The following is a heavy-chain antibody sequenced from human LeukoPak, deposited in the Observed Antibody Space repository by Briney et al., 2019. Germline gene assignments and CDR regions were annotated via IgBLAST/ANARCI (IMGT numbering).Heavy chain of an antibody. CDR3: ARARIAAAGRDWYFDL. J-gene: IGHJ2*01. CDR1: GGSVSSSSYY. CDR2: IYYSGST. Sequence: SETLSLTCTVSGGSVSSSSYYWSWIRQPPGKGLEWIGYIYYSGSTNYNPSLKSRVTISVDTSKNQFSLKLSSVTAADTAVYYCARARIAAAGRDWYFDLWGRGTLVTVSS. V-gene: IGHV4-61*01. D-gene: IGHD6-13*01.